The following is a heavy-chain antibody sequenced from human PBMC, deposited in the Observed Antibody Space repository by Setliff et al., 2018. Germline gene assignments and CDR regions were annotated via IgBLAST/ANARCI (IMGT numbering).Heavy chain of an antibody. D-gene: IGHD3-10*01. Sequence: HPGGSLRLSCAASGFTFSSYWMTWVRQAPGKGLECVSGISATSGTTNYADSVKGRFTISRDNSKNTLYVQMNSLRADDTAVYYCAKLRTPGTGYYYYAMDVWGQGTTVTVSS. CDR2: ISATSGTT. CDR3: AKLRTPGTGYYYYAMDV. V-gene: IGHV3-23*01. CDR1: GFTFSSYW. J-gene: IGHJ6*02.